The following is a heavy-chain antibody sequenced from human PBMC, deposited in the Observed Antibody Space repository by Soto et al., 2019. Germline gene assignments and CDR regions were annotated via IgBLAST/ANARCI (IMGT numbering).Heavy chain of an antibody. CDR2: IYYSGST. CDR3: AREGITMVRGVRYNWFDP. CDR1: GGSVSSGSYY. Sequence: SGTLSLTCTVSGGSVSSGSYYWSWIRQPPGKGLEWIGYIYYSGSTNYNPSLKSRVTISVDTSKNQFSLKLSSVTAADTAVYYCAREGITMVRGVRYNWFDPWGQGTLVTVSS. D-gene: IGHD3-10*01. V-gene: IGHV4-61*01. J-gene: IGHJ5*02.